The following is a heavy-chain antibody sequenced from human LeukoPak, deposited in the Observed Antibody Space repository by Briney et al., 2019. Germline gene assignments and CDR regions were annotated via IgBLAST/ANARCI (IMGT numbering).Heavy chain of an antibody. CDR1: GFTCSGHW. CDR2: KNQDVSER. Sequence: SGGSLRLSCAASGFTCSGHWMTLVRQAPGKGLEWVSNKNQDVSERYYVDSVKGRLTISRDSAKKTLYLQMNSLRAEDTAVYYCARDSEYSSSFAFDIWGQGTMVTVSS. CDR3: ARDSEYSSSFAFDI. D-gene: IGHD6-13*01. J-gene: IGHJ3*02. V-gene: IGHV3-7*01.